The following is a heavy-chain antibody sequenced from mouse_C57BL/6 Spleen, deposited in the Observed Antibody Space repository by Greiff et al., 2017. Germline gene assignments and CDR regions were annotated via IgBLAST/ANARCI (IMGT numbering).Heavy chain of an antibody. CDR3: ATPPFPPVGDYAMDY. J-gene: IGHJ4*01. CDR2: IGPSASYT. D-gene: IGHD1-1*01. Sequence: QVQLQQPGAELVRPGTSVKLSCKASGYTFTSYWMHWVKQRPGQGLEWIGVIGPSASYTNYNQKFKGKATLTVDTSSSTAYMQLSSLTSEDAAVYYCATPPFPPVGDYAMDYWGQGTSVTVSS. CDR1: GYTFTSYW. V-gene: IGHV1-59*01.